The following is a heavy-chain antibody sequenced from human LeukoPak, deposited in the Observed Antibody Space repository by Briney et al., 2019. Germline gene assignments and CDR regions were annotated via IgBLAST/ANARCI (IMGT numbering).Heavy chain of an antibody. D-gene: IGHD2/OR15-2a*01. Sequence: SETLSLTCAVYGGSFSGYCWSWIRQPPGKGLEWIGEINHSGSTNYNPSLKSRVTISVDTSKNQFSLKLSSVTAADTAVYYCARRILYYYYMDVWGKGTTVTVSS. CDR3: ARRILYYYYMDV. J-gene: IGHJ6*03. V-gene: IGHV4-34*01. CDR1: GGSFSGYC. CDR2: INHSGST.